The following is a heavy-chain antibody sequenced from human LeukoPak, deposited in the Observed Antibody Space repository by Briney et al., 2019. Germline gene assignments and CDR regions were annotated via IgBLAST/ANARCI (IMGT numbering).Heavy chain of an antibody. D-gene: IGHD4-17*01. V-gene: IGHV1-18*04. Sequence: ASVKVSCKASGYTFTGYYMHWVRQAPGQGLEWMGWISAYNGNTNYAQKLQGRVTMTTDTSTSTAYMELRSLRSDDTAVYYCASVTTVTTMGWFDPWGQGTLVTVSS. CDR1: GYTFTGYY. J-gene: IGHJ5*02. CDR2: ISAYNGNT. CDR3: ASVTTVTTMGWFDP.